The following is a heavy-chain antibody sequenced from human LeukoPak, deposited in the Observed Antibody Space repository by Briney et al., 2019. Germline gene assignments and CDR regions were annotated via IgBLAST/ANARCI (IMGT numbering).Heavy chain of an antibody. Sequence: ASVKVSCKASGYTFTSYDINWVRQATGQGLEWMGWMNPNSGNTGYAQKFQGRVTITRNTSISTAYMELSSLRSEDTAVYYCARDHSLMVRGAVSNPRFDYWGQGTLVTVSS. CDR3: ARDHSLMVRGAVSNPRFDY. CDR1: GYTFTSYD. CDR2: MNPNSGNT. V-gene: IGHV1-8*03. J-gene: IGHJ4*02. D-gene: IGHD3-10*01.